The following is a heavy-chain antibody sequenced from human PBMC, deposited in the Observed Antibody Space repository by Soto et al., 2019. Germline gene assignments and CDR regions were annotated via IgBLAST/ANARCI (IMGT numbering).Heavy chain of an antibody. D-gene: IGHD3-22*01. CDR3: ARGWGYDSNDYYYAY. J-gene: IGHJ4*02. Sequence: QVQLVQSGAEVRKPGSSVKVSCKASGGTFSRHAISWVRQAPGQGLEWMGGIIPIFGTANHAQKFQGRVTIIADESTSTVYMEVSSLRSEDTAMYYCARGWGYDSNDYYYAYWGQGTLVSVSS. V-gene: IGHV1-69*01. CDR1: GGTFSRHA. CDR2: IIPIFGTA.